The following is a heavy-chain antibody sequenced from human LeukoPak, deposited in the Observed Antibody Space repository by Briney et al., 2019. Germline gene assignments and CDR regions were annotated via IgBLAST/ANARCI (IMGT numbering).Heavy chain of an antibody. J-gene: IGHJ4*02. CDR3: ARDYRSSWYYFDY. D-gene: IGHD6-13*01. V-gene: IGHV3-74*01. CDR1: GFTFSSYW. Sequence: PGGSLRLSCAASGFTFSSYWMHWVRQAPGKGLAWVSRINGDGSTTTYADSVKGRFTISRDNAKSTLYLQMNSLRVEDTAVYYCARDYRSSWYYFDYWGQGALVTVSS. CDR2: INGDGSTT.